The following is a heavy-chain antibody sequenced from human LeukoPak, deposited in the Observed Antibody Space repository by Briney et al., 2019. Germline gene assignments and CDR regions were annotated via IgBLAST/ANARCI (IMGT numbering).Heavy chain of an antibody. Sequence: GASVKVSCKASGYIFTSYGISWVRQAPGQGLEWMGWNSAYNGNTNYAQKLQGRVTMTTDTSTSTANMELRSLRSDDTAVYYCARVRDYGDYDYYFDYWGQGTLVTVSS. V-gene: IGHV1-18*04. CDR1: GYIFTSYG. D-gene: IGHD4-17*01. J-gene: IGHJ4*02. CDR3: ARVRDYGDYDYYFDY. CDR2: NSAYNGNT.